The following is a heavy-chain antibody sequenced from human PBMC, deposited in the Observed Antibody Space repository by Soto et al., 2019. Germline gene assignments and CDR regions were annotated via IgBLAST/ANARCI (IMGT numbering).Heavy chain of an antibody. CDR1: GGSISGNAYY. Sequence: PSETLSLTCSVSGGSISGNAYYWGWIRQPPGKGLEYIGSNHYSIYSRGNTYYNPSLESRLAISIDTSKNQFSLKLSSVTAADTAVYFCAREGGESSDGLYYFDSWGQGSLVTVSS. D-gene: IGHD3-16*01. CDR2: NHYSIYSRGNT. J-gene: IGHJ4*02. V-gene: IGHV4-39*07. CDR3: AREGGESSDGLYYFDS.